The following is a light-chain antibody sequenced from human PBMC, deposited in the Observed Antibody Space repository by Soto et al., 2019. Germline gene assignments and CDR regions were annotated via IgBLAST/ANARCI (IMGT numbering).Light chain of an antibody. CDR3: LQDYDFPDT. V-gene: IGKV1-6*01. CDR1: QDISVE. J-gene: IGKJ2*01. CDR2: AAS. Sequence: AIQMTQSPPSLSASVGDRVILTCRASQDISVEVVWRQQRPGHDPNLLIYAASTLHTGVPSTFTGSGSGTDFSPTINYLQPEDVATYCCLQDYDFPDTFGQGTKLEI.